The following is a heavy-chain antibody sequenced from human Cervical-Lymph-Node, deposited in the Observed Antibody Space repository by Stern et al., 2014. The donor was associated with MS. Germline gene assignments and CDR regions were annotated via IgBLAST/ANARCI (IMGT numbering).Heavy chain of an antibody. J-gene: IGHJ4*02. CDR1: GFSLSNARMG. D-gene: IGHD3-10*01. Sequence: QVTLNESGPVLVKPTEPLMLTCTVSGFSLSNARMGVSWIRQPPGQALEWLAHLFSNGEKAYSTSLKSRLTISKDTSKSQGVLTMTNMDPVDTATYFCARILYDGAYRGDYWGQGTLVTVSS. CDR2: LFSNGEK. CDR3: ARILYDGAYRGDY. V-gene: IGHV2-26*01.